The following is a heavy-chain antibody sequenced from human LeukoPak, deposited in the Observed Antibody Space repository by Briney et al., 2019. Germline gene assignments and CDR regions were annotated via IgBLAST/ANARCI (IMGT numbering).Heavy chain of an antibody. D-gene: IGHD6-13*01. CDR2: ISSSSSYI. CDR1: GFTFSSYG. V-gene: IGHV3-21*01. J-gene: IGHJ3*02. Sequence: PGGSLRLSCAASGFTFSSYGMNWVRQAPGKGLEWVSSISSSSSYIYYADSVKGRFTISRDNAKNSLYLQMNSLRAEDTAVYHCARTIAAAAIGEAFDIWGQGTMVTVSS. CDR3: ARTIAAAAIGEAFDI.